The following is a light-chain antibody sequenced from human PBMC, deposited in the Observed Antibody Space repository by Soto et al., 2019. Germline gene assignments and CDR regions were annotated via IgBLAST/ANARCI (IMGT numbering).Light chain of an antibody. V-gene: IGLV2-23*03. CDR2: QGR. CDR1: STDVGSYKF. CDR3: CSYAGSSNV. Sequence: QSALTKPASISASPIQSVTISCTGTSTDVGSYKFVFWYQPHPGKAPKTLGYQGRKPPPGLSNRFSGSKSGNTASLTISGLQADDEADYYFCSYAGSSNVFGTGTNVTV. J-gene: IGLJ1*01.